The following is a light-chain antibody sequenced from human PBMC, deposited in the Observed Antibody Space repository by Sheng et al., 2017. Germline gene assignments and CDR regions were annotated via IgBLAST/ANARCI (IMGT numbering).Light chain of an antibody. Sequence: DIQMTQSPSSLSASVGDRVTITCRASQSISSYLNWYQQKPGKAPELLIYAASSLQSGVPSRFSGGGSGTNFTLTISSLQPDDFATYYCQQSNSPPRTFGQGT. V-gene: IGKV1-39*01. CDR3: QQSNSPPRT. CDR1: QSISSY. J-gene: IGKJ2*01. CDR2: AAS.